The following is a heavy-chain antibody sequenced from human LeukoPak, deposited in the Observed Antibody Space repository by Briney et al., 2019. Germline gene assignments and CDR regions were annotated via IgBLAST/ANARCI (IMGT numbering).Heavy chain of an antibody. V-gene: IGHV6-1*01. CDR3: ARDQTYEYSSGWYAEYFQH. D-gene: IGHD6-19*01. CDR2: TYYRSKWYN. CDR1: GDSVSSNSAA. J-gene: IGHJ1*01. Sequence: SQTLSLTCAISGDSVSSNSAAWNWIRQSPSRGLEWLGRTYYRSKWYNDYAVSVKSRITINPDTSKNQFSLQLNSVTPEDTAAYYCARDQTYEYSSGWYAEYFQHWGQGTLVTVSS.